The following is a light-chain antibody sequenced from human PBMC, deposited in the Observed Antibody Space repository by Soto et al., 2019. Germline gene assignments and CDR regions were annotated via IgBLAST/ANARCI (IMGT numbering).Light chain of an antibody. CDR1: QSISSW. Sequence: DIQMTQSPSTLSASVGDRVTITCRASQSISSWLAWYQQKPGKAPKLLIYKASSLERGVPSRFSGSGSGTAFTLTISSLQPDDFATYYCQQYNSYSWTFGQGTNVEIK. J-gene: IGKJ1*01. V-gene: IGKV1-5*03. CDR2: KAS. CDR3: QQYNSYSWT.